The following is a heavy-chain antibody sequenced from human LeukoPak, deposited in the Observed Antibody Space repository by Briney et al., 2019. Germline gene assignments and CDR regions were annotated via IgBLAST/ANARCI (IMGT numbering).Heavy chain of an antibody. CDR1: GGSISSSLYY. V-gene: IGHV4-39*07. D-gene: IGHD3-22*01. CDR3: ARGVFYYDSNGYYKRAFDI. Sequence: SETLSLTCTVSGGSISSSLYYWGWIRQPPGKGLEWIGSIYYSGTTYYNPSLKSRVTISVDTSKNQFSLKLSSVTAADTAVYYCARGVFYYDSNGYYKRAFDIWGQGTVVTVSS. CDR2: IYYSGTT. J-gene: IGHJ3*02.